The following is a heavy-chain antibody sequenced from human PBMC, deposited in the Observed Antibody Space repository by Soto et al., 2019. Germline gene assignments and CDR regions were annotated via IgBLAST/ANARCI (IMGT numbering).Heavy chain of an antibody. D-gene: IGHD2-8*02. CDR1: GYSFTSFD. CDR3: ARGRGGATGGRLDY. Sequence: QVQLVQSGAEVKKPGASVRVSCKASGYSFTSFDINWVRQASGQGLEWVGWMNPNTGDTVFVQNFKGRASMTRNTSLSTAFMEVSGLKVEDTAVYYCARGRGGATGGRLDYWGQGTPVIVSS. J-gene: IGHJ4*02. V-gene: IGHV1-8*01. CDR2: MNPNTGDT.